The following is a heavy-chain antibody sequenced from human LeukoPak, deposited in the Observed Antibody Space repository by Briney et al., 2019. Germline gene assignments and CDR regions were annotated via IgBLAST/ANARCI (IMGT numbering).Heavy chain of an antibody. D-gene: IGHD3-22*01. CDR3: ARDYYDTSGYPLRYIDY. Sequence: SQTLSLTCTVSGGSISSGDYYWSWIRQPPGKGLEWIGYIYYSGSTNYNPSLKSRVTISVDTSKNQFSLKLSSVTAADTAVYYCARDYYDTSGYPLRYIDYWGQGTLVTVSS. J-gene: IGHJ4*02. CDR2: IYYSGST. V-gene: IGHV4-61*08. CDR1: GGSISSGDYY.